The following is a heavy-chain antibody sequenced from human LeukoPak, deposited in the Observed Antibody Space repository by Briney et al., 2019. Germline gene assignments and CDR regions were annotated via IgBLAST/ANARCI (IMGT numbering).Heavy chain of an antibody. CDR2: INHSGST. J-gene: IGHJ6*03. CDR3: ARAMGGYYGSGSYWSYYMDV. D-gene: IGHD3-10*01. Sequence: PSETLSLTCAVYGGSFSGYYWSWIRQPPGKGLEWIGEINHSGSTNYNPSLKSRVTISVDTSKNQFSLKLSSVTAADTAVYYCARAMGGYYGSGSYWSYYMDVWGKGTTVTVSS. V-gene: IGHV4-34*01. CDR1: GGSFSGYY.